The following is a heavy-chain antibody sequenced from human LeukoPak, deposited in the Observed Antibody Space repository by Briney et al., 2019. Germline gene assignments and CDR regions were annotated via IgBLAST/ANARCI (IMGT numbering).Heavy chain of an antibody. CDR1: GGSFSGYY. Sequence: SETLSLTCAVYGGSFSGYYWSWIRQPPGKGLEWTGEINHSGSTNYNPSLKSRVTISVDTSKNQFSLKLSSVTAADTAVYYCAELGITMIGGVWGKGTTVTISS. J-gene: IGHJ6*04. D-gene: IGHD3-10*02. CDR2: INHSGST. V-gene: IGHV4-34*01. CDR3: AELGITMIGGV.